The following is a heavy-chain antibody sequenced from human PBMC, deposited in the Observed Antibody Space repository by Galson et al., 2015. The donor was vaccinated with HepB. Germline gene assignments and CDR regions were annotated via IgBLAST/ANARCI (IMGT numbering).Heavy chain of an antibody. CDR3: ARVVPPTLDYYDSSGYYRYNWFDP. V-gene: IGHV1-18*04. J-gene: IGHJ5*02. D-gene: IGHD3-22*01. Sequence: SVKVSCKASGYTFTSYGISWVRQAPGQGLEWMGWISAYNGNTNYAQKLQGRVTMTTDTSTSTAYMELRSLRSDDTAVYYCARVVPPTLDYYDSSGYYRYNWFDPWGQGTLVTVSS. CDR1: GYTFTSYG. CDR2: ISAYNGNT.